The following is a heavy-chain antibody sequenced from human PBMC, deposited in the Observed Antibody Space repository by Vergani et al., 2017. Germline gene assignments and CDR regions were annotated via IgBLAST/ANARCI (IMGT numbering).Heavy chain of an antibody. D-gene: IGHD3-22*01. V-gene: IGHV4-34*01. J-gene: IGHJ4*02. CDR1: GGSFSGYY. CDR3: ARGYYYDSSGYYYLDS. CDR2: INHSGST. Sequence: QVQLQQWGAGLLKPSETLSLTCAVYGGSFSGYYWSWIRQPPGKGLEWFGEINHSGSTNYNPSLKSRVTISLDTSKNQFSLKLSSVTAADTAVYYCARGYYYDSSGYYYLDSWGQGTLVTVSS.